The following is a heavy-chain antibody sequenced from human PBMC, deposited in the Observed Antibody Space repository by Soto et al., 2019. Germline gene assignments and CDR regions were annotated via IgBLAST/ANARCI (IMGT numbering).Heavy chain of an antibody. CDR1: GFTFSIYA. CDR2: ISSAGTNK. Sequence: QVQLVGSGGGVVQPGTSLRLSCAASGFTFSIYAMHWVRQAPEKGLEWVSVISSAGTNKNHADSVRGRFSISTDNPSDLLHFPGDSIRVDDTVVYYCVRSNSEAGWGQFDYGGQGTLVTVSS. J-gene: IGHJ4*02. V-gene: IGHV3-30-3*01. CDR3: VRSNSEAGWGQFDY. D-gene: IGHD3-16*01.